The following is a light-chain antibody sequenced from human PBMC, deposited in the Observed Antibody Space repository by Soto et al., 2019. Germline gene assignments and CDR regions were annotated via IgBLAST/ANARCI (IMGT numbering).Light chain of an antibody. Sequence: QSALTQPASVSGSPGQSITISCTGTSSDVGSYNLDSWYQQHPGKAPKLMIYEGSKRPSGVSNRFSGSKSGNTASLTISGLQAEDEADYYCCSYAGSSTPVVFGGGTKVTVL. CDR1: SSDVGSYNL. V-gene: IGLV2-23*01. J-gene: IGLJ2*01. CDR3: CSYAGSSTPVV. CDR2: EGS.